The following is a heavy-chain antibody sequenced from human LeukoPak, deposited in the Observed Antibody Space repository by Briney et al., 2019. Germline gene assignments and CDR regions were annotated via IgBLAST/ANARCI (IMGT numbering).Heavy chain of an antibody. D-gene: IGHD3-22*01. Sequence: GGSLRLSCAASGFPLSSYAMSWVRQASGKGLEWVSYISSSSSTIYYADSVKGRFTISRDNAKNSLYLQMNSLRAEDTAVYYCARDCADCYDSSGYAFDIWGQGTMVTVSS. CDR3: ARDCADCYDSSGYAFDI. CDR1: GFPLSSYA. J-gene: IGHJ3*02. V-gene: IGHV3-48*01. CDR2: ISSSSSTI.